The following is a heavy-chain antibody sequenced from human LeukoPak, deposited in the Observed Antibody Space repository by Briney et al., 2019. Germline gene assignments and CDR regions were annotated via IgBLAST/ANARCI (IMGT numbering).Heavy chain of an antibody. CDR2: INAGNGNT. V-gene: IGHV1/OR15-3*02. D-gene: IGHD6-13*01. J-gene: IGHJ4*02. Sequence: ASVKVSCKASGYTFTDYFMNWMRQAPGQRLEWMGWINAGNGNTKYSQKLQGRVTITRDTSASTAYMQLSSLRSEDTAVYYCAREIPGQQLVYSLDYWGQGTLVTVSS. CDR3: AREIPGQQLVYSLDY. CDR1: GYTFTDYF.